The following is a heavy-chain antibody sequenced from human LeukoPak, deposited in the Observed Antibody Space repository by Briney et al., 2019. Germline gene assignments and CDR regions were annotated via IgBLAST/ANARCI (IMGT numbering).Heavy chain of an antibody. CDR3: AREPLGCGGDCHFDY. CDR1: GGTFSSYA. J-gene: IGHJ4*02. D-gene: IGHD2-21*02. V-gene: IGHV1-69*13. CDR2: IIPIYNPV. Sequence: SVKVSCKTSGGTFSSYAFSWMRQAPGQGLAGVGRIIPIYNPVDYTQRFQGRVTITADESTNTVYLELSSLRYDDTAVYYCAREPLGCGGDCHFDYWGQGTLVTVSS.